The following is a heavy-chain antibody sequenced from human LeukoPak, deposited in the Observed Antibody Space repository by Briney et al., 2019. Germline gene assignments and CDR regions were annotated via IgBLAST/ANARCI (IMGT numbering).Heavy chain of an antibody. CDR2: INWNGGST. CDR3: ATPRGLTVTTPWYFDY. V-gene: IGHV3-20*04. D-gene: IGHD4-17*01. CDR1: GFTFDDYG. Sequence: GGSLRLSCAASGFTFDDYGMSWVRQAPGKGLEWVSGINWNGGSTGYADSVKGRFTISRDNAKNSLYLQMNSLRAEDTALYYCATPRGLTVTTPWYFDYGGQGPLVTVSS. J-gene: IGHJ4*02.